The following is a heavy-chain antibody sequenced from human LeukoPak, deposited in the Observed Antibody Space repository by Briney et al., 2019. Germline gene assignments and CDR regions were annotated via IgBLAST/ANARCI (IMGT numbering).Heavy chain of an antibody. CDR3: ARIIAAATGAFDI. J-gene: IGHJ3*02. V-gene: IGHV4-4*07. CDR2: IYTSGST. CDR1: GGSISSYY. D-gene: IGHD6-13*01. Sequence: SETLSLTCTVSGGSISSYYWSWVRQPAGQGLEWIGRIYTSGSTNYNPSLKSRVTMSVGTSKNQFSLKLSSVTAADTAVYYCARIIAAATGAFDIWGQGTMVTVSS.